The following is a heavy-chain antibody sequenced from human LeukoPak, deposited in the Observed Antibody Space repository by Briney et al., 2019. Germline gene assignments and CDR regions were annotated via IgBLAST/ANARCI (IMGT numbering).Heavy chain of an antibody. J-gene: IGHJ5*02. D-gene: IGHD2-2*02. Sequence: ASVKVSCKASGYTFTGYYMHWVRQAPGQGLEWMGWINPNSGGTNYAQKFQGRVTMTRDTSISAAYMELSRLRSDDTAVYYCARGGRGIVVVPAAIFRFDPWGQGTLVTVSS. CDR2: INPNSGGT. CDR3: ARGGRGIVVVPAAIFRFDP. V-gene: IGHV1-2*02. CDR1: GYTFTGYY.